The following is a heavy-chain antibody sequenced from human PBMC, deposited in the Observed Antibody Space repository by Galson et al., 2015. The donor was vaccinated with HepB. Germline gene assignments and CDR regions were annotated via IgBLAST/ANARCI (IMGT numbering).Heavy chain of an antibody. CDR1: EFTFSNYA. CDR2: SGTGGGT. Sequence: SLRLSCAASEFTFSNYAMSWVRQAPGKGLEWVSSSGTGGGTYYADSVKGRFTISRDNSKNTLYLQVDSLRAEDTAVYYCARDRVDTAMWGQGTLVTVSS. J-gene: IGHJ4*02. V-gene: IGHV3-23*01. D-gene: IGHD5-18*01. CDR3: ARDRVDTAM.